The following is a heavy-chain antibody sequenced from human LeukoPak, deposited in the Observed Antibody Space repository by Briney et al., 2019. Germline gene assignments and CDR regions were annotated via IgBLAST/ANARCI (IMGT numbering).Heavy chain of an antibody. D-gene: IGHD6-19*01. Sequence: GGSLRLSCAASGFTFSSYGMHWVRQAPGKGLEWVAFIRYDGSNKYYADSVKGRFTISRDNSKNTLYLQMNSLRAEDTAVYYCAKTPYSSGWYSDYWGQGTLVTVSS. CDR2: IRYDGSNK. CDR3: AKTPYSSGWYSDY. CDR1: GFTFSSYG. V-gene: IGHV3-30*02. J-gene: IGHJ4*02.